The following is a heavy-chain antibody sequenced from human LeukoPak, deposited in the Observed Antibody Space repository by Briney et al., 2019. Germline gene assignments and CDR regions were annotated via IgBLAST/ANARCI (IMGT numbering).Heavy chain of an antibody. Sequence: KPGGSLRLSCAASGFTFSSYSRNWVRQAPGKGLEWVSSISSSSSYIYYADSVKGRFTISRDNAKNSLYLQMNSLRAEDTAVYYCARSYDSSGYYPLGAFDIWGQGTMGTVSS. J-gene: IGHJ3*02. CDR3: ARSYDSSGYYPLGAFDI. CDR2: ISSSSSYI. V-gene: IGHV3-21*01. CDR1: GFTFSSYS. D-gene: IGHD3-22*01.